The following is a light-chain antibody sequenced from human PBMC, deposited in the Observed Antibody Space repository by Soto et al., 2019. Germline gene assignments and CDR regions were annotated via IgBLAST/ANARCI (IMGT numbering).Light chain of an antibody. CDR2: SAS. V-gene: IGKV3-20*01. Sequence: EIVLTQSPGTLSLSPGERATLSCRASQSVSSSYLAWYQQKPGQAPRLLIYSASSRATGIPDRFSGSGSGTDFTLTISSLQSEDFAVYYCQQYNNWPETFGQGTKV. CDR1: QSVSSSY. J-gene: IGKJ1*01. CDR3: QQYNNWPET.